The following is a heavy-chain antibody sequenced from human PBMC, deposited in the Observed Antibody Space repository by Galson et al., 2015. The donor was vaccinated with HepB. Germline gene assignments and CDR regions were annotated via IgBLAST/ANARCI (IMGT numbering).Heavy chain of an antibody. D-gene: IGHD6-19*01. CDR2: INAGNGNT. V-gene: IGHV1-3*01. CDR3: ARAVAVAGFAAGAY. CDR1: GYTFTSYA. J-gene: IGHJ4*02. Sequence: ASGYTFTSYAMHWVRQAPGQRLEWMGWINAGNGNTKYSQKFQGRVTITRDTSASTAYMELSSLRSEDTAVYYCARAVAVAGFAAGAYWGQGTLVTVSS.